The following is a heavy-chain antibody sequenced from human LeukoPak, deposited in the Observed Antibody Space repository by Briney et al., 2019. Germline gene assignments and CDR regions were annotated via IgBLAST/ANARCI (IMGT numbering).Heavy chain of an antibody. V-gene: IGHV1-2*02. Sequence: GASVKVSCKASGGTFSSYAISWVRQAPGQGLEWMGWINPNSGGTNYAQNFQGRVTMTRDTSISTAYMELSRLRSDDTAVYYCARGPIAAAGDYWGQGTLVTVSS. J-gene: IGHJ4*02. CDR3: ARGPIAAAGDY. CDR1: GGTFSSYA. D-gene: IGHD6-13*01. CDR2: INPNSGGT.